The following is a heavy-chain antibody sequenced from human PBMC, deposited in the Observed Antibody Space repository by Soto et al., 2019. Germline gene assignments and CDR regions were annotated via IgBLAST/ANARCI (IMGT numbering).Heavy chain of an antibody. CDR1: DNTFTHSG. J-gene: IGHJ6*02. Sequence: ASVKVSCKSSDNTFTHSGINWVRQAPGQGLEWMGWISGYNGNTKYAQKFQDRVTMTADTSTRTAFMEVRSLTSDDTGVYFCASNGDNYFGFYVRARRTTVPVS. V-gene: IGHV1-18*01. CDR3: ASNGDNYFGFYV. CDR2: ISGYNGNT. D-gene: IGHD2-21*02.